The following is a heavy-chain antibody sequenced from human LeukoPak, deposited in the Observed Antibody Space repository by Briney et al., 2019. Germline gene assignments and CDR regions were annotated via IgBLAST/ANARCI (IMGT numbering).Heavy chain of an antibody. J-gene: IGHJ4*02. CDR2: IIPIFGTA. CDR3: ARDGAAAGSNDY. V-gene: IGHV1-69*13. Sequence: EASVKVSCKASGGTFSSYAISWVRQAPGQGLEWMGGIIPIFGTANYAQKFQGRVTITADESTSTAYMELSSLRSEDTAVYYCARDGAAAGSNDYWGQGTLVTVSS. D-gene: IGHD6-13*01. CDR1: GGTFSSYA.